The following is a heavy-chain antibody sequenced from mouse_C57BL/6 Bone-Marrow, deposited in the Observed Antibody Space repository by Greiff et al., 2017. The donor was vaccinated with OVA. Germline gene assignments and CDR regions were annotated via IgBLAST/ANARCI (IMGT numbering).Heavy chain of an antibody. V-gene: IGHV1-69*01. D-gene: IGHD1-1*01. CDR2: IDPSDSYT. Sequence: VQLQQPGAELVMPGASVKLSCKASGYTFTSYWMHWVKQRPGQGLEWIGEIDPSDSYTNYNQKFKGKSTLTVDKSSSTAYMQLSSLTSEDSAVYYCAITTVVPNYDAMDYWGQGTSVTVSS. CDR1: GYTFTSYW. CDR3: AITTVVPNYDAMDY. J-gene: IGHJ4*01.